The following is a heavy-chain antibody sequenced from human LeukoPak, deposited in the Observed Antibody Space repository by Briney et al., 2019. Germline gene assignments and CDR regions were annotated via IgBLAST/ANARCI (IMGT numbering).Heavy chain of an antibody. J-gene: IGHJ4*02. CDR3: ARQKCTSTSCLTKNAFDI. CDR2: IHTSGST. V-gene: IGHV4-4*09. D-gene: IGHD2-2*01. CDR1: GGSSSTYY. Sequence: SSETLSLTCTVSGGSSSTYYWTWIRQPPRKGLEWIGYIHTSGSTNYNPSLKSRVTMSVDTSKNQFSLRLSSVTAADTAVYYCARQKCTSTSCLTKNAFDIWGQGTLVTVSS.